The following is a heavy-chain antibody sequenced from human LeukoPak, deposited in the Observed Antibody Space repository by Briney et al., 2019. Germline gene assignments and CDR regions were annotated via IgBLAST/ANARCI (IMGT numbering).Heavy chain of an antibody. D-gene: IGHD3-16*01. CDR3: ARGVGHDAFDI. CDR1: GFTFSSYG. CDR2: IWYDGSNK. J-gene: IGHJ3*02. Sequence: PGGSLRLSCAASGFTFSSYGMHWVRQAPGKGLEWVAVIWYDGSNKYYADSVKGRFTISRDNSKNTLYLQMNSLRAEGTAVYYCARGVGHDAFDIWGQGTMVTVSS. V-gene: IGHV3-33*01.